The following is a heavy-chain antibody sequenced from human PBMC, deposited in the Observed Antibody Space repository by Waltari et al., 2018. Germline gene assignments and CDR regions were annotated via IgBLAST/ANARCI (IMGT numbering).Heavy chain of an antibody. J-gene: IGHJ3*02. CDR3: ARGGSGSPSPHPFDI. V-gene: IGHV3-53*02. CDR1: GFTVSSNY. Sequence: EVQLVETGGGLIQPGGSLRLSCAASGFTVSSNYMSWVRQAPGKGLEWVSVIYSGGSTYYADSVKGRFTISRDNSKNTLYLQMNSLRAEDTAVYYCARGGSGSPSPHPFDIWGQGTMVTVSS. D-gene: IGHD3-10*01. CDR2: IYSGGST.